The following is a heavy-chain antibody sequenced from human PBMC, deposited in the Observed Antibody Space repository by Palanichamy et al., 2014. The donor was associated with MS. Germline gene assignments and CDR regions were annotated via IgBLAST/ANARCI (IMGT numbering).Heavy chain of an antibody. CDR3: ARAGREWFGANGWNFDY. CDR1: GDSISSYY. J-gene: IGHJ4*02. D-gene: IGHD3-10*01. V-gene: IGHV4-59*01. Sequence: VQAAGVGAHGLVKPSETLSLTCTVSGDSISSYYWSWIRQPPGKGLEWIGYIYYSGSTNYNPSLKSRVTISVDTSKNQFSLKLSSVTAADTAVYYCARAGREWFGANGWNFDYWGQGTLVTVSS. CDR2: IYYSGST.